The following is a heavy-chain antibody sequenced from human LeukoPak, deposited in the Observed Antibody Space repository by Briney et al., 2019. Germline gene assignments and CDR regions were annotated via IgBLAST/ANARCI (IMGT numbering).Heavy chain of an antibody. CDR1: GYTFTGYY. V-gene: IGHV1-2*06. D-gene: IGHD6-13*01. CDR2: INPNSGGT. J-gene: IGHJ4*02. CDR3: ARDRIAAAGY. Sequence: ASVKVSCKASGYTFTGYYMHWVRQAPGQRLESMGRINPNSGGTNYAQKFQGRVTMTRDTSISTAYMELSRLRSDDTAVYYCARDRIAAAGYWGQGTLVTVSS.